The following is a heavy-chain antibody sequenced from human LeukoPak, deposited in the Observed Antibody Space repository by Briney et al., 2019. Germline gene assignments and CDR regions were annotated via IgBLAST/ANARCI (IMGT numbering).Heavy chain of an antibody. CDR3: ARARTWRWLQLRQGHFDY. V-gene: IGHV4-59*01. CDR1: GVSISSYY. D-gene: IGHD5-24*01. CDR2: NYYSGST. Sequence: SETLSPTCTVSGVSISSYYWSWIRQPPGKGLEWIGYNYYSGSTNYNPSLKSRVTISVDTSKNQFSLKLSSVTAADTAVYYCARARTWRWLQLRQGHFDYWGQGTLVTVSS. J-gene: IGHJ4*02.